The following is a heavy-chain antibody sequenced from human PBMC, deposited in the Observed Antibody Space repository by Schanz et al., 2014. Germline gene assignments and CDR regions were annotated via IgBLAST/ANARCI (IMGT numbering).Heavy chain of an antibody. CDR3: ARARNALRFFDWLFNDY. CDR1: GYSFTNYG. J-gene: IGHJ4*02. CDR2: VSAYNGNT. D-gene: IGHD3-9*01. Sequence: QVQLVQSGAEVKKPGASVKVSCKASGYSFTNYGISWVRQAPGQGLEWMGWVSAYNGNTNYAQKFQGRVTMTTDTSATTAYMELRRLRSDDTAVYYCARARNALRFFDWLFNDYWGQGTLVTVSS. V-gene: IGHV1-18*04.